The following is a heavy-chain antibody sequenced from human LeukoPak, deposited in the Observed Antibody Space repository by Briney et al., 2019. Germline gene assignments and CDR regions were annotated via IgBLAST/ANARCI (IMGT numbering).Heavy chain of an antibody. J-gene: IGHJ4*02. CDR1: GFTFSSYA. V-gene: IGHV3-23*01. CDR3: AKYQYSGSREIFDY. CDR2: ISGSGGGGST. D-gene: IGHD6-6*01. Sequence: GGSLRLSCAASGFTFSSYAMSWVRQAPGKGLEWVSAISGSGGGGSTYYADSVKGRFTISRDNSKNTLYLQMNSLRAEDTAVYYCAKYQYSGSREIFDYWGQGALVTVSS.